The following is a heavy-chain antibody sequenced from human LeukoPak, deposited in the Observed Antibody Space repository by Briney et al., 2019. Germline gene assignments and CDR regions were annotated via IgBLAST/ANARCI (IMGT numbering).Heavy chain of an antibody. CDR1: GGTFSSYA. CDR3: ARERRAWGEDF. V-gene: IGHV1-69*05. D-gene: IGHD3-16*01. J-gene: IGHJ4*02. CDR2: IIPIFGTA. Sequence: SVKVSCKASGGTFSSYAISWVRQAPGQGLEWMGGIIPIFGTANYAQKFQGRVTVTTDTSTSTVYMELNSLGSEDTAVYYCARERRAWGEDFWGQGTLVTVSS.